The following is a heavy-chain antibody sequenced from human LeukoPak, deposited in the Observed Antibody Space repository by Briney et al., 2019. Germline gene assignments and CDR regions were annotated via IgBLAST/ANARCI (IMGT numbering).Heavy chain of an antibody. D-gene: IGHD6-19*01. J-gene: IGHJ5*02. CDR2: IKQDGSEK. CDR1: GFTFSSYW. Sequence: GGSLRLSCAASGFTFSSYWMSWVRQAPGKGLEWVANIKQDGSEKYYVDSVKGRFTISRDNAKNSLYLQMNSLRAEDTAVYYCARVSKQWLGLRANWFDPWGQGTLVTVSS. CDR3: ARVSKQWLGLRANWFDP. V-gene: IGHV3-7*01.